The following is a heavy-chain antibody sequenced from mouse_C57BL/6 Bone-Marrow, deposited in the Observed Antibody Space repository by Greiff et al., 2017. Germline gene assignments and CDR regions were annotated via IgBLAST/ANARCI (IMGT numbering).Heavy chain of an antibody. J-gene: IGHJ1*03. CDR1: GYTFTSYW. CDR3: ARGLITTGGNWYFDV. D-gene: IGHD1-1*01. V-gene: IGHV1-50*01. Sequence: VQLQQPGAELVKPGASVKLSCKASGYTFTSYWMQWVKQRPGQGLEWIGEIDPSDSYTNYNQKFKGKATLTVDTSSSTAYMQLSSLTSEDSAVYYCARGLITTGGNWYFDVWGIGTTVTVSS. CDR2: IDPSDSYT.